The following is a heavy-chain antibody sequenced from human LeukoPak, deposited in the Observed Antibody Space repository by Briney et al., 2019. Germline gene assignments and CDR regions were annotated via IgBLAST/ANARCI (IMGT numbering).Heavy chain of an antibody. D-gene: IGHD3-3*01. CDR3: ARAPYYDFWSGYSDYYYGMDV. CDR1: GFTVSSNY. CDR2: IYSGGST. V-gene: IGHV3-66*01. J-gene: IGHJ6*02. Sequence: GGSLRLSCVASGFTVSSNYMSWVRQAPGKGLEWVSVIYSGGSTYYADSVKGRFTISRDNSKNTLYLQMNSLRAEDTAVYYCARAPYYDFWSGYSDYYYGMDVWGQGTTVTVSS.